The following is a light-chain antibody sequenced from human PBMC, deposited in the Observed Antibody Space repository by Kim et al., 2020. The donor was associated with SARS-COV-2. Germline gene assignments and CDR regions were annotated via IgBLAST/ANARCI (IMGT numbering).Light chain of an antibody. Sequence: PGKTARIPCGGNNIGSKSVHWYQQKPGQAPVLVIYYDSDRPSGIPERFSGSNSGNTATLTISRVEAGDEADYYCQVWDSSSDLSYVFGTGTKVTVL. CDR2: YDS. V-gene: IGLV3-21*04. J-gene: IGLJ1*01. CDR3: QVWDSSSDLSYV. CDR1: NIGSKS.